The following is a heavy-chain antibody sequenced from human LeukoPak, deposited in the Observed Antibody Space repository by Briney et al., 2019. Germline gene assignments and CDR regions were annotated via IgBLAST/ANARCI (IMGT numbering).Heavy chain of an antibody. CDR1: GGTVTDYG. CDR3: ARDDCTDGSCYTDY. D-gene: IGHD2-2*02. V-gene: IGHV1-69*01. Sequence: GSSVKVSCKASGGTVTDYGISWVRQAPRQGLEWMGGIVPQFGTSHYAQKFQGRVTITADEATNTLYMELSSLRPEDTGVYYCARDDCTDGSCYTDYWGQGTQVTVPS. J-gene: IGHJ4*02. CDR2: IVPQFGTS.